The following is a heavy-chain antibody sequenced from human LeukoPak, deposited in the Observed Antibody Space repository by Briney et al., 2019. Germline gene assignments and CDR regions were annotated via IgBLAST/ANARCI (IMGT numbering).Heavy chain of an antibody. Sequence: SETLSLTCSVSGVPISTYYWSWLRQSPGKGLEWIAYVYYNGDIMYNPSLKSRVTISLDTSKNQFSLSMTSVTAADTAVYYCARQEDSSGWLLHFDYWGQGTLVTVSS. V-gene: IGHV4-59*01. CDR1: GVPISTYY. J-gene: IGHJ4*02. D-gene: IGHD6-19*01. CDR2: VYYNGDI. CDR3: ARQEDSSGWLLHFDY.